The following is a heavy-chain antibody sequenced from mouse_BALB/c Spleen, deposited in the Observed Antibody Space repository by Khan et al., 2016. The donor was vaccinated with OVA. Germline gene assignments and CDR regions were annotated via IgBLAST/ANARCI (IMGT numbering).Heavy chain of an antibody. J-gene: IGHJ3*01. V-gene: IGHV3-2*02. Sequence: VQLKESGPGLVKPSQSLSLTCTVTGYSITSEYTWNWIRQFPGHKLEWMGFISYSGNTRYNPSLKSRISITRDTSKNQFFLQLNSVTSEDTATYYCARKDYYDYDPFPYWGQGTLVTVSA. D-gene: IGHD2-4*01. CDR3: ARKDYYDYDPFPY. CDR1: GYSITSEYT. CDR2: ISYSGNT.